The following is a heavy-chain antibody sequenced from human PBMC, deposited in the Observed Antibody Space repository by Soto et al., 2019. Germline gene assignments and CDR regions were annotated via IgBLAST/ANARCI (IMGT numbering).Heavy chain of an antibody. CDR1: GFTFDDYA. J-gene: IGHJ6*02. CDR3: VKGRGSYFVYFGLDV. Sequence: EVHLVESGGGLTQPGRSLRLSCVASGFTFDDYAMHWVRQTPGKGLEWVSSIDWNGGSTAYADSVKGRFTISRDNARNSLYLQMNSLRPEDTALYYCVKGRGSYFVYFGLDVWGQGTTVTVSS. D-gene: IGHD1-26*01. V-gene: IGHV3-9*01. CDR2: IDWNGGST.